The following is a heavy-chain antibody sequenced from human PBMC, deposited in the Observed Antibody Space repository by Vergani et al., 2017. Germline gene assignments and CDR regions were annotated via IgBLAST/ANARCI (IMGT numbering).Heavy chain of an antibody. Sequence: QVQLQESGPGLVKPSQTLSLTCTVSGGSISSGSYYWSWIRQPAGKGLEWIGRIYTSGSTNYNPSLKSRVTISVDTSKNQFSLKLSSVTAADTAVYYCARTVMITFGGVIVRIFDYWGQGTLVTVSS. J-gene: IGHJ4*02. D-gene: IGHD3-16*02. V-gene: IGHV4-61*02. CDR3: ARTVMITFGGVIVRIFDY. CDR1: GGSISSGSYY. CDR2: IYTSGST.